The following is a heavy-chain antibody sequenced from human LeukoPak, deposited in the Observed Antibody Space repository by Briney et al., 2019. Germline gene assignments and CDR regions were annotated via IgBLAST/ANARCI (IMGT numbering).Heavy chain of an antibody. CDR3: AAGTAADY. D-gene: IGHD6-13*01. J-gene: IGHJ4*02. Sequence: GGSLRLSCAASGFTVSSNSMSWVRQAPGKGLEWVSVIYSGGTTYYADSVKGRFTISRDSSKNTLYLQMNSLRAEDTAVYYCAAGTAADYWGQGTLVTVSS. CDR2: IYSGGTT. V-gene: IGHV3-53*01. CDR1: GFTVSSNS.